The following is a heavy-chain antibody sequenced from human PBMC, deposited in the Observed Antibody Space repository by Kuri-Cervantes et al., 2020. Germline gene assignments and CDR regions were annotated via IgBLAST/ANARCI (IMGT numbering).Heavy chain of an antibody. Sequence: GGSPRLSCAASGFIFNNYAMHWVRQAPGKGLEWVAVIWFDGSKKYYVDSVKGRFIVSRDNSQDTVYLQMSSLRPEDTALYYCAKPDTFGTLDNWGQGALVTVSS. J-gene: IGHJ4*02. CDR1: GFIFNNYA. V-gene: IGHV3-30*02. D-gene: IGHD3-16*01. CDR2: IWFDGSKK. CDR3: AKPDTFGTLDN.